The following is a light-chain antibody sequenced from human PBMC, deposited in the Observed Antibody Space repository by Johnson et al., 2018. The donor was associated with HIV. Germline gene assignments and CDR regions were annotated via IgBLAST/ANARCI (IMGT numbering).Light chain of an antibody. CDR1: SSNIGNNF. Sequence: QSVLTQPPSVSAAPGQKVTVSCSGSSSNIGNNFVSWYQQVPGTAPKLLIYDTDKRPSGIPDRFSGSKSGTSATLGISGLQTGDEADYSCGTWDSSLRAGFVGTGTKVTVL. V-gene: IGLV1-51*01. CDR2: DTD. CDR3: GTWDSSLRAGF. J-gene: IGLJ1*01.